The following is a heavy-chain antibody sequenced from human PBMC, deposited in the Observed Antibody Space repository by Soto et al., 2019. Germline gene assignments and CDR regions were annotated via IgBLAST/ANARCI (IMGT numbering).Heavy chain of an antibody. J-gene: IGHJ6*02. D-gene: IGHD2-15*01. CDR1: GGSVSSGSYY. Sequence: PSESLSLTCTVSGGSVSSGSYYWSWIRQPPGKGLEWIGYIYYSGSTNYNPSLKSRVTISVDTSKNQFSLKLSSVTAADTAVYYCARENWGVVVVAATVRSYYYYSGMDVWGQGTTVTVSS. V-gene: IGHV4-61*01. CDR3: ARENWGVVVVAATVRSYYYYSGMDV. CDR2: IYYSGST.